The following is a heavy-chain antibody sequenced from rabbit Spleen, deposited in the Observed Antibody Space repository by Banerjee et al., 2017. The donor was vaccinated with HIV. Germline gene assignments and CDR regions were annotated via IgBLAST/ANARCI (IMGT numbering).Heavy chain of an antibody. CDR1: GFSFSDRDV. J-gene: IGHJ4*01. D-gene: IGHD4-2*01. Sequence: QEQLEESGGGLVKPEGSLTLTCKASGFSFSDRDVMCWVRQAPGKGLEWIACINTATGKAVYATWAKGRFTISRSSSTTMTLQMTRLTAADTATYFCVRDQAGDAGYGPYYFNLWGPGTLVTVS. CDR2: INTATGKA. V-gene: IGHV1S45*01. CDR3: VRDQAGDAGYGPYYFNL.